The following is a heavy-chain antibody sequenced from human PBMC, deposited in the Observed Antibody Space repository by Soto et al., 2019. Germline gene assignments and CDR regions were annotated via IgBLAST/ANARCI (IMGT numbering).Heavy chain of an antibody. CDR3: AREASNEYYDILTGHSGAFDI. V-gene: IGHV1-2*04. CDR1: GYTFTGYY. Sequence: ASVKVSCKASGYTFTGYYMHWVRQAPGQGLEWMGWINPNSGGTNYAQKFQGWVTMTRDTSISTAYMELSRLRSDDTAVYYCAREASNEYYDILTGHSGAFDIWGQGTMVTVSS. CDR2: INPNSGGT. J-gene: IGHJ3*02. D-gene: IGHD3-9*01.